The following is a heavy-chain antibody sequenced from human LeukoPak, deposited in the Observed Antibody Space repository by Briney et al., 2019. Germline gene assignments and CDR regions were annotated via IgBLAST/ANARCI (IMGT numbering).Heavy chain of an antibody. CDR3: ARDRGGNWFDP. J-gene: IGHJ5*02. CDR1: GFIFSSYS. Sequence: GGSMRLSCAASGFIFSSYSMNWVRQAPGKGLEWVSSISSSSSYIYYADSVKGRVTISRDNAKNSLYLQMNSLRAEDTAVYYCARDRGGNWFDPWGQGTLVTVSS. D-gene: IGHD3-10*01. V-gene: IGHV3-21*01. CDR2: ISSSSSYI.